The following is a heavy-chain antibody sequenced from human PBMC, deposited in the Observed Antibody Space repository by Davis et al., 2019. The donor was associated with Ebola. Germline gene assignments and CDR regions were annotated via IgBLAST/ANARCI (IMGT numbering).Heavy chain of an antibody. D-gene: IGHD3-22*01. J-gene: IGHJ3*02. V-gene: IGHV1-46*01. CDR3: AREGGRYYDSSGYVFDI. Sequence: ASVKVSCKASGYRFTSYYMHWVRQAPGQGLEWMRIINPITGGTSYAQNFQVRVNMTRDTSTSTVYMELSSLRSEDTAVYYCAREGGRYYDSSGYVFDIWGQGTMVKVSS. CDR1: GYRFTSYY. CDR2: INPITGGT.